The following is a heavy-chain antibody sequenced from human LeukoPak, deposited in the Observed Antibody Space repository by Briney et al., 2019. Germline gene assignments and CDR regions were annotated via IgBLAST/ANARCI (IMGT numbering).Heavy chain of an antibody. V-gene: IGHV3-48*01. J-gene: IGHJ4*02. CDR3: ARDRVGVDY. CDR1: GFTFSTYN. CDR2: ITTSSRTI. D-gene: IGHD2-15*01. Sequence: GGSLRLSCAASGFTFSTYNMNWVRQAPGKGLEWVSYITTSSRTIYYADSVKGRFTISRDNAESSLYLQMNSLRAEDTAVYYCARDRVGVDYWGQGTLVTVSS.